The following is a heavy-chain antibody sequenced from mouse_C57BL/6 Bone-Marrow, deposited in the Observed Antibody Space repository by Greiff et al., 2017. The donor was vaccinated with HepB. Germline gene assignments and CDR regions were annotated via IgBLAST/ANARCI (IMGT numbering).Heavy chain of an antibody. CDR2: INYDGSST. CDR3: ARGDYGSSYPYFDY. J-gene: IGHJ2*01. Sequence: EVKLVESEGGLVQPGSSMKLSCTASGFTFSDYYMAWVRQVPEKGLEWVANINYDGSSTYYLDSLKSRFIISRDNAKNILDLQMSSLKSEDTATYYCARGDYGSSYPYFDYWGQGTTLTVSS. D-gene: IGHD1-1*01. CDR1: GFTFSDYY. V-gene: IGHV5-16*01.